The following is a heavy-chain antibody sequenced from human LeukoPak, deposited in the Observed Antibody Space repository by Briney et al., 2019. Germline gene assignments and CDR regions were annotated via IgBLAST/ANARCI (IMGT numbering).Heavy chain of an antibody. CDR1: GGSISSSSYY. V-gene: IGHV4-39*07. Sequence: SETLSLTCTVSGGSISSSSYYWGWIRQPPGKGLEWIGSIYYSGSTYYNPSLKSRVTISVDTSKNQFSLKLSSVTAVDTAVYYCARVYGSGSHNWFDPWGQGTLVTVSS. CDR3: ARVYGSGSHNWFDP. CDR2: IYYSGST. D-gene: IGHD3-10*01. J-gene: IGHJ5*02.